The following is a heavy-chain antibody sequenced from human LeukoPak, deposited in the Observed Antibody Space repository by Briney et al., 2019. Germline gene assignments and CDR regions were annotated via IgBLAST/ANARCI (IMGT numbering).Heavy chain of an antibody. Sequence: VGSLRLSCAASGFTFSSHSMNWVRQAPGKGLEWVSSISPSGNYIYYADSVEGRFTISRDNAKSSLYLQMNSLRAEDTAVYYCARDLSSSTSCYSYWGQGTLVTVSS. CDR1: GFTFSSHS. CDR3: ARDLSSSTSCYSY. V-gene: IGHV3-21*01. CDR2: ISPSGNYI. D-gene: IGHD2-2*01. J-gene: IGHJ4*02.